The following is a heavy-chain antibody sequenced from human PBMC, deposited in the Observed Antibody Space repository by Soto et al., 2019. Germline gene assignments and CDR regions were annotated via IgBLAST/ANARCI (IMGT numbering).Heavy chain of an antibody. CDR2: ISSSGSTI. Sequence: GGSLRLSCAASGFTFSSYEMNWVRQAPGKGLEWVSYISSSGSTIYCADSVKGRFTISRDNAKNSLYLQMNSLRAEDTAVYYCARKDGSSSWRRFDYWGQGTLVTVSS. V-gene: IGHV3-48*03. CDR1: GFTFSSYE. J-gene: IGHJ4*02. D-gene: IGHD6-13*01. CDR3: ARKDGSSSWRRFDY.